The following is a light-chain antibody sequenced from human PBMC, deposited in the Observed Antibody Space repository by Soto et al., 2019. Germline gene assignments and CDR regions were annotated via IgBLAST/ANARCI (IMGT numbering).Light chain of an antibody. CDR1: QSVSSSY. V-gene: IGKV3-20*01. CDR3: QQYGSWWT. J-gene: IGKJ1*01. Sequence: EIVLTQSPGTLSLSPGERATLSCRASQSVSSSYLAWYQQKPGQAPRLLIYGASSRATGIPDRFSSSGSGTDFTLTISRLEPEDFAVYYCQQYGSWWTFGQGTKVEIK. CDR2: GAS.